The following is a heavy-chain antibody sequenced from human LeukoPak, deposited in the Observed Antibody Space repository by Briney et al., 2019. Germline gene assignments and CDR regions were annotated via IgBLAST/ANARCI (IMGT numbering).Heavy chain of an antibody. CDR2: IWYDGSNK. V-gene: IGHV3-33*01. J-gene: IGHJ6*02. Sequence: GGSLRLSCAASGSTFSSYGMHWVRQAPGKGLEWVVVIWYDGSNKYYADSVKGRFTISRDNSKNTLYLQMNSLRAEDTAVYYCARDLHDVWSGLFGMDVWGQGTTVTVPS. D-gene: IGHD3-3*01. CDR3: ARDLHDVWSGLFGMDV. CDR1: GSTFSSYG.